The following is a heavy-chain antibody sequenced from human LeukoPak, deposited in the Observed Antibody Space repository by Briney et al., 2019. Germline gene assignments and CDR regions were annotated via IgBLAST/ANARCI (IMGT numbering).Heavy chain of an antibody. D-gene: IGHD2-2*01. CDR1: GFTFSSDA. V-gene: IGHV3-23*01. Sequence: GGSLRLSCAASGFTFSSDAMSWGRQAPGKGVEWVSAISGSGGSTYYADSVKGGVTISRDNSKKTLYLQMNRLRAEDTAVYYCAKDPADIVVVPAAFPARFDPWGQGTLVIVSS. CDR2: ISGSGGST. CDR3: AKDPADIVVVPAAFPARFDP. J-gene: IGHJ5*02.